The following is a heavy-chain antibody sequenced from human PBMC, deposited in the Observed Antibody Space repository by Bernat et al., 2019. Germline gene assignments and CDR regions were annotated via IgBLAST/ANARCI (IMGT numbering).Heavy chain of an antibody. CDR1: GFTFSSYW. D-gene: IGHD3-3*01. V-gene: IGHV3-74*01. CDR2: INSDGSST. J-gene: IGHJ4*02. CDR3: ARSVSNYDFWSGYYTDLDY. Sequence: EVQLVESGGGLVQPGGSLRLSCAASGFTFSSYWMHWVRQAPGKGLVRVSRINSDGSSTSYADSVKGRFTISRDNAKNTLYLQMNSLRAEDTAVYYCARSVSNYDFWSGYYTDLDYWGQGTLVTVSS.